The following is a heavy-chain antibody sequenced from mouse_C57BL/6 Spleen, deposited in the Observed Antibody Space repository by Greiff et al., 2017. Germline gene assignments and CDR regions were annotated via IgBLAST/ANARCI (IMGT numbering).Heavy chain of an antibody. CDR2: INPSSGYT. J-gene: IGHJ2*01. D-gene: IGHD2-3*01. Sequence: VQLQQSGAELARPGASVKMSCKASGYTFTSYTMHWVKQRPGQGLEWIGYINPSSGYTKYNQTFKDKATLTADKSASTAYVHLSSLTCEGSAVYYYARCDGYPDYWGQGTTLTVSS. CDR1: GYTFTSYT. CDR3: ARCDGYPDY. V-gene: IGHV1-4*01.